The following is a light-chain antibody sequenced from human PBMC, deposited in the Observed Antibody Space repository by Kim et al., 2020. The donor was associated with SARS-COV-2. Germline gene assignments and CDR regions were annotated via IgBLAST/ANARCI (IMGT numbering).Light chain of an antibody. CDR1: QSVSSSY. CDR3: QQFGSSPLIA. Sequence: PGESATLSCRASQSVSSSYLAWYHQKPGQAPRLLIYGASNRATGVPDRFSGSGSGTDFTLTISRLEPEDFAVYYCQQFGSSPLIAFGQGTRLEIK. J-gene: IGKJ5*01. V-gene: IGKV3-20*01. CDR2: GAS.